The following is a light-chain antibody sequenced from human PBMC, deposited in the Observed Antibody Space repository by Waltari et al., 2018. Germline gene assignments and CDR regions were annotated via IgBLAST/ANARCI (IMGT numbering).Light chain of an antibody. CDR1: SLSRFH. Sequence: SSELTQDPAVSVALGQTVRITCQGDSLSRFHTTWYQQKPGQAPAIVFYGNNNRPPGIPVRFSGSSSGKIASLTITGSQAEDEAVYYCCSRDNSGDHLAFGGGTKLTVL. V-gene: IGLV3-19*01. CDR3: CSRDNSGDHLA. J-gene: IGLJ2*01. CDR2: GNN.